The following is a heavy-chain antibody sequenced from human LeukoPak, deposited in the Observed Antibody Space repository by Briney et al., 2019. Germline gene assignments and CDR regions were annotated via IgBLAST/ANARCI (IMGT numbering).Heavy chain of an antibody. D-gene: IGHD3-10*01. CDR2: IYHSGST. V-gene: IGHV4-4*02. Sequence: SETLSLTCTVSGGSIRTYYWSWVRQPPGKGLEWIGEIYHSGSTNYNPSLKSRVTISVDKSKNQFSLKLSSVTAADTAVYYCAVGGVYLRGGAEAFDIWGQGTMVTVSS. J-gene: IGHJ3*02. CDR1: GGSIRTYY. CDR3: AVGGVYLRGGAEAFDI.